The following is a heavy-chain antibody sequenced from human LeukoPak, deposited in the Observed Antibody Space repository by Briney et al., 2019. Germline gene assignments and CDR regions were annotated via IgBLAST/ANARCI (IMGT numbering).Heavy chain of an antibody. Sequence: GGSLRLSCAASGFTFSRYDMHWVRQAPGKGLEYVSGVSSNGDRTYYAKSVKGRFTTSRDNSKNTLYLQMGSLRAEDMAVYYCAGGSGTFSPDYWGQGTLVTVSS. CDR3: AGGSGTFSPDY. J-gene: IGHJ4*02. V-gene: IGHV3-64*01. CDR2: VSSNGDRT. CDR1: GFTFSRYD. D-gene: IGHD3-10*01.